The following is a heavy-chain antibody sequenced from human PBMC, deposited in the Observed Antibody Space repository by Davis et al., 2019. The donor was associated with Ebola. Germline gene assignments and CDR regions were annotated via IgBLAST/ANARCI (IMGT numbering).Heavy chain of an antibody. D-gene: IGHD6-13*01. CDR2: IYHSGRT. J-gene: IGHJ6*02. CDR3: ARDLVAAAVFSLYYYYGMDV. Sequence: MPSETLSLTCAVSGGSISSSNWWSWVRPPPGKGLEWTGDIYHSGRTYYNPSLKSRVTISVDKSKNQFSLKLSSVTAADTAVYYCARDLVAAAVFSLYYYYGMDVWGQGTTVTVSS. CDR1: GGSISSSNW. V-gene: IGHV4-4*02.